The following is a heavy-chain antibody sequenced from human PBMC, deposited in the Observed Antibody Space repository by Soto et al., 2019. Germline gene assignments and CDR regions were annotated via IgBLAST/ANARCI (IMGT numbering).Heavy chain of an antibody. D-gene: IGHD6-19*01. J-gene: IGHJ4*02. Sequence: QVQLRESGPGLEKPSETLSLTCTVSGGSISSFYWSWIRQSPGRGLEWIGYIYYTGSTHLNPSLKSRVTISVDTSKNQFSLRLSSVTAADTAVYFCARGFRSGWYGDYFDSWGQGTLVTVSS. CDR2: IYYTGST. CDR1: GGSISSFY. CDR3: ARGFRSGWYGDYFDS. V-gene: IGHV4-59*01.